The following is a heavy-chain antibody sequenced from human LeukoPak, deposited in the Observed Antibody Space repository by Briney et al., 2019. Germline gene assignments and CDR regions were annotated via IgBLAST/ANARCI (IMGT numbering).Heavy chain of an antibody. D-gene: IGHD1-26*01. CDR1: GFTVSSNY. Sequence: GGSLRLSCAASGFTVSSNYMSWVRQAPGKGLEWVSVIYSGGSTYYADSVKGRFTISRDNSKNTLYLQMNSLRAEDTAVYYCARFPAPWDGSNDAFDIWGQGTMVTVSS. CDR3: ARFPAPWDGSNDAFDI. V-gene: IGHV3-53*01. CDR2: IYSGGST. J-gene: IGHJ3*02.